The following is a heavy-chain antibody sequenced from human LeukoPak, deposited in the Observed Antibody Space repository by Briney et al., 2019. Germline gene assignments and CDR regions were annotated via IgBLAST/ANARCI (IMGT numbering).Heavy chain of an antibody. CDR1: GYTFTGYY. V-gene: IGHV1-2*02. CDR3: ERSTDYDDYHFDY. D-gene: IGHD4-17*01. J-gene: IGHJ4*02. CDR2: INPNSGGT. Sequence: ASVKVSCKASGYTFTGYYMHWVRQAPGQGLEWMGWINPNSGGTSYAQKFQGRVTMTRDTSISTAYMELSRLRSDDTAVYYCERSTDYDDYHFDYWGQGTLVTVSS.